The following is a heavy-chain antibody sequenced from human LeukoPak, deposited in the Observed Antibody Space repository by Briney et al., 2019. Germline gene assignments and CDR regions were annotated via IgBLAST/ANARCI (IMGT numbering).Heavy chain of an antibody. CDR1: GFTFSDYY. CDR2: ISSSGSTI. J-gene: IGHJ4*02. D-gene: IGHD6-19*01. Sequence: GGSLRLSCAASGFTFSDYYMSWIRQAPGKGLEWVSYISSSGSTIYYADSVKGRFTISRDNAKNSLYLQMNSLRAEDTAVYYCARGSTYSSGWYTGFDYWGQGTLVTVSS. CDR3: ARGSTYSSGWYTGFDY. V-gene: IGHV3-11*04.